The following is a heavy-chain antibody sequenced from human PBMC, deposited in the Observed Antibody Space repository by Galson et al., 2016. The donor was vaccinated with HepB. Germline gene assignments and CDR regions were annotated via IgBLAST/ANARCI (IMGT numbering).Heavy chain of an antibody. V-gene: IGHV3-21*01. CDR2: ISSSSDYI. CDR1: GFTFSSYS. J-gene: IGHJ4*02. D-gene: IGHD1-26*01. Sequence: SLRLSCAASGFTFSSYSMNWVRQAPGKGLEWVSSISSSSDYIFYAGSVKGRFTISRDNGNNSVFLQMNSLRAEDTAVYYCTTKTSGTYPFDYWGQGTLVAVSS. CDR3: TTKTSGTYPFDY.